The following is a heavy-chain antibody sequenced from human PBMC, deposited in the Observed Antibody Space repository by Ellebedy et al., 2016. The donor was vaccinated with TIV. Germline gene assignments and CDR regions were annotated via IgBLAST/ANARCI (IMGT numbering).Heavy chain of an antibody. CDR1: GFTFSSYW. D-gene: IGHD6-19*01. V-gene: IGHV3-7*01. J-gene: IGHJ4*02. CDR2: IKQDGSEK. CDR3: ATQQWLGFDY. Sequence: GESLKISCAASGFTFSSYWMSWVRQAPGKGLEWVANIKQDGSEKYYVDSVKGRFTISRDNAKNSLYLQMNSLRAEDTAVYYCATQQWLGFDYWGQGTLVTVSS.